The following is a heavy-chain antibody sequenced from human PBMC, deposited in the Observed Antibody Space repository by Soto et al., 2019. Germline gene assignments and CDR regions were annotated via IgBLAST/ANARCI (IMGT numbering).Heavy chain of an antibody. CDR2: ISWNSDNI. CDR1: GFTFSNYS. J-gene: IGHJ3*02. Sequence: GGSLRLSCAVSGFTFSNYSINWVRQAPGKGLEWVSGISWNSDNIVYADSVKGRFTISRDNAKNSLYLQMNSLRAEDTALYYCAKDLYSNYGDAFDIWGQGTMVTVSS. CDR3: AKDLYSNYGDAFDI. D-gene: IGHD4-4*01. V-gene: IGHV3-9*01.